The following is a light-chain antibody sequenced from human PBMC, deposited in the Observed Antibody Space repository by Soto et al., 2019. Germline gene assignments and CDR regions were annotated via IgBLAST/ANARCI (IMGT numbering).Light chain of an antibody. J-gene: IGKJ2*01. CDR3: QQYHSFSFT. CDR1: QSITYW. V-gene: IGKV1-5*01. Sequence: DIQMTQSPSSLSASVGDRVTITCRASQSITYWLAWYQQKPGRAPKLLIYDVFNLQSGVPSRFSGSGSGTEFTFTISSLQPDDSATYYCQQYHSFSFTSGQGTTVDIK. CDR2: DVF.